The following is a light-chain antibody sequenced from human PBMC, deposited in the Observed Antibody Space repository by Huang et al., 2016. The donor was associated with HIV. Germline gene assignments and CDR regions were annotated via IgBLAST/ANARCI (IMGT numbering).Light chain of an antibody. CDR1: QVISSY. J-gene: IGKJ2*01. V-gene: IGKV1-39*01. CDR2: GTS. Sequence: DIQMTQSPSSLSASIGDRVTITCRASQVISSYLNWYQQKPGKAPKLLIYGTSNLQSGVPSRFSGSGSGTDFTLTISSLQPEDIATYYCQQTYRTPPYTFGQGTKLEIK. CDR3: QQTYRTPPYT.